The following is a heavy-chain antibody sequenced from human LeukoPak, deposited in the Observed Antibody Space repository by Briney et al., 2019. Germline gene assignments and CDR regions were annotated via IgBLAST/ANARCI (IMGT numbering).Heavy chain of an antibody. Sequence: GESLKISCRGSGYSFTAYWVAWVRQMPGKGLEWMATIYPGDSATTYSPSFQGQVTISADKSTTTAYLQWSSLKASDTAMYYCARPAAGLGGFDYWAREPWSPSPQ. CDR2: IYPGDSAT. CDR1: GYSFTAYW. CDR3: ARPAAGLGGFDY. D-gene: IGHD3-16*01. J-gene: IGHJ4*02. V-gene: IGHV5-51*01.